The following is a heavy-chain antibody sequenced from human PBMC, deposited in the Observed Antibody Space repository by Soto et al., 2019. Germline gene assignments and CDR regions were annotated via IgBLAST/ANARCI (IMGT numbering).Heavy chain of an antibody. V-gene: IGHV3-72*01. CDR2: SRNKANSYIK. J-gene: IGHJ4*02. D-gene: IGHD5-12*01. CDR3: ARSRGGYSGYDDY. CDR1: GFTFSDHY. Sequence: EVQLVESGGGLVQPGGSLRLSCAASGFTFSDHYMDWVRQAPGKGLEWVGRSRNKANSYIKEYAASVKGRFTISRDDSENSLYLQMNSLKTEDTAVYYCARSRGGYSGYDDYWGPGTLVTVSS.